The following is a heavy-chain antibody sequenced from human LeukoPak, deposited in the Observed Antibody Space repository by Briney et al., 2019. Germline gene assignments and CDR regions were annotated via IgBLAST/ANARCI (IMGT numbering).Heavy chain of an antibody. CDR1: GFTLSSYE. J-gene: IGHJ6*03. V-gene: IGHV3-7*03. D-gene: IGHD3-10*01. Sequence: GGSLRLSCAASGFTLSSYEMTWFRQAPGKGLEWVANIKQDGSEKYYVDSVKGRFTISRDNAKNSLYLQMNSLRAEDTALYYCAREGGGDLGFGELLGYYYYYMDVWGKGTTVTVSS. CDR3: AREGGGDLGFGELLGYYYYYMDV. CDR2: IKQDGSEK.